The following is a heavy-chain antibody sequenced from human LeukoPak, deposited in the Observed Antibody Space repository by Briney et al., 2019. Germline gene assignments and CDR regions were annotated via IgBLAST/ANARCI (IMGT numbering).Heavy chain of an antibody. D-gene: IGHD1-7*01. Sequence: ASVKVSCKASGYTFNSYYLQWERQAPGQWLELMGIINPSGGSTSYAQRFQGRVTMTRDTSTSTVYMELSSLRSEDTAVYYCAREDGTIHYYYYGMDVWGQGTTVTVSS. V-gene: IGHV1-46*02. CDR1: GYTFNSYY. J-gene: IGHJ6*02. CDR3: AREDGTIHYYYYGMDV. CDR2: INPSGGST.